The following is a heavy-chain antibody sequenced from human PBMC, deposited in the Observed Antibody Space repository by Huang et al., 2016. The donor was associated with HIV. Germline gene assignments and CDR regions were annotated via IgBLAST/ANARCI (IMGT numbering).Heavy chain of an antibody. CDR3: ARGFNYYASDNLGVYYFDS. J-gene: IGHJ4*02. D-gene: IGHD3-10*01. V-gene: IGHV4-34*02. CDR2: INQNGKI. Sequence: QVQLKQWGAGLLKPSETLSLTCAVYGGAFRGSSWNWIRQVPEKGLEWIGDINQNGKIIYNPSLSARVTISTDTSKNHFSLHLTSVTAADTALYYCARGFNYYASDNLGVYYFDSWGLGTLVTVSP. CDR1: GGAFRGSS.